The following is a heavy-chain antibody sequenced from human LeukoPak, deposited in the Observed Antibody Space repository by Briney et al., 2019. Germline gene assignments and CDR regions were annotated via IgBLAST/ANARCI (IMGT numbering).Heavy chain of an antibody. V-gene: IGHV3-30*04. Sequence: PGGSLTLSCAASGFTFSSYAMHWVRHAPGNGMGREAVIPYDGSNKYYADSVKGRFTISRDSSKNTLYLQMNSLRAEDTAVYYCARNGVVAAMFWYFDYWGQGTLVTVSS. D-gene: IGHD2-15*01. CDR1: GFTFSSYA. CDR2: IPYDGSNK. J-gene: IGHJ4*02. CDR3: ARNGVVAAMFWYFDY.